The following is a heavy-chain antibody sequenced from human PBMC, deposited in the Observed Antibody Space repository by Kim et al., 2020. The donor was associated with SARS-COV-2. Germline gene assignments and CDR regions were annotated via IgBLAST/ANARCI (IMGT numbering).Heavy chain of an antibody. V-gene: IGHV3-53*01. J-gene: IGHJ3*02. D-gene: IGHD3-10*01. Sequence: GGSLRLSCAASGFTVSNNYMSWVRHAPGKGLEWVSLIYAGGSTYYTDSVKGRLTISRDSFKNTLYLQMNSRRAEDTAVYYCAVRFSSGTYYPADAFVIWGRGTMVTGTS. CDR2: IYAGGST. CDR3: AVRFSSGTYYPADAFVI. CDR1: GFTVSNNY.